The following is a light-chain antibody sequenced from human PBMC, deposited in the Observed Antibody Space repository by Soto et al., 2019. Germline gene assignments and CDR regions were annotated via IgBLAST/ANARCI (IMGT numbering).Light chain of an antibody. CDR3: QQSISSPPWT. CDR1: QTISTF. CDR2: RAS. J-gene: IGKJ1*01. Sequence: DIQMTQSPSSLSASVGDRVTISVRASQTISTFLNWYQQKPGTAPRLLIYRASSVKSGVPPRFSGSGSGRDFTLTISSLRPEDIATYFCQQSISSPPWTFGQGTKVDIK. V-gene: IGKV1-39*01.